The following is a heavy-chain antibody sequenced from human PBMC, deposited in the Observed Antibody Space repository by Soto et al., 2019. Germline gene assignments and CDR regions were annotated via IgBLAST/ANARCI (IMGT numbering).Heavy chain of an antibody. J-gene: IGHJ6*02. CDR1: GYTFTSYY. V-gene: IGHV1-46*01. CDR3: ARDEIVATFDYCMDV. CDR2: INPSGGST. Sequence: ASVKVSCKASGYTFTSYYMHWVRQAPGQGLELMGIINPSGGSTSYAQKFQGRVTMTRDTSTSTVYMELSSLRSEDTAVYYCARDEIVATFDYCMDVWGQGPTVTVSS. D-gene: IGHD5-12*01.